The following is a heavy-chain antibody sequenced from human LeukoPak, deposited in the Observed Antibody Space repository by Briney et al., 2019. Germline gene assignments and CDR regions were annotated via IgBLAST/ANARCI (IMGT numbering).Heavy chain of an antibody. V-gene: IGHV4-39*01. CDR1: GDSSTTNSYW. CDR2: IYSSGNS. J-gene: IGHJ5*02. CDR3: ARRGIWDLQIGNWFDP. Sequence: SETLSLTCSISGDSSTTNSYWGGWIRQSPGKALKWFGRIYSSGNSYYTPSLKTRATISPDTSKNQYSLRLTSVTAADTAIYYCARRGIWDLQIGNWFDPWGQGILVIVSS. D-gene: IGHD3-16*01.